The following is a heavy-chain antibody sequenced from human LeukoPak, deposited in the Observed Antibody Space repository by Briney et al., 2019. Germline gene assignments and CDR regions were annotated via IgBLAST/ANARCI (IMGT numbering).Heavy chain of an antibody. V-gene: IGHV4-4*07. J-gene: IGHJ4*02. CDR1: GGSLSSYY. D-gene: IGHD3-3*01. Sequence: SETLSLTCTVSGGSLSSYYWSWIRQPAGKGLEWIGRIYTSGSTNYNPSLKSRVTMSVDTSKNQFSLKLSSVTAADTAVYYCARERGMIFGVVIIDYFDYWGQGTLVTVSS. CDR3: ARERGMIFGVVIIDYFDY. CDR2: IYTSGST.